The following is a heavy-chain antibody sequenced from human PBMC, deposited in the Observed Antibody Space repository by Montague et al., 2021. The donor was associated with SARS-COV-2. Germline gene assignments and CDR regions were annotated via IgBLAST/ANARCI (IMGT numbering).Heavy chain of an antibody. CDR2: RSYDGSNK. D-gene: IGHD3-10*01. J-gene: IGHJ4*02. Sequence: SLRLSCAASGITFSSYAMHWVRQAPGKGLEWVAVRSYDGSNKYYADPXXGRFTISRDNSKNTLYLQMNSLRAEDTAVYYCAREGLSGSYYGFLDYWGQGTLVTVSS. CDR1: GITFSSYA. V-gene: IGHV3-30-3*01. CDR3: AREGLSGSYYGFLDY.